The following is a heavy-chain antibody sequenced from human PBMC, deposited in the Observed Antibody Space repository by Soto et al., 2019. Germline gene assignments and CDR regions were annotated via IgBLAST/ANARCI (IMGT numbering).Heavy chain of an antibody. CDR2: INHSGST. J-gene: IGHJ4*02. CDR3: ARGGGLIAARPLLDY. Sequence: QVQLQQWGAGLLKPSETLSLTCAVYGGSFSGYYWSWIRQPPGKGLEWIGEINHSGSTNYNPSLKSRVTISVDTSKNQFSLKLSSVTAADTAVYYCARGGGLIAARPLLDYWGQGTLVTVSS. D-gene: IGHD6-6*01. CDR1: GGSFSGYY. V-gene: IGHV4-34*01.